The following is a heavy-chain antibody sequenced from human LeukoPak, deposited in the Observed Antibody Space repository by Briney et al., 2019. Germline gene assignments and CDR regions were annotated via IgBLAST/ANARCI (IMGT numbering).Heavy chain of an antibody. Sequence: ASVKVSCKASGYTFTSYYMYWVRQAPGQGLESMGIINPSGGSTSYAQKFQGRVTTTRDMSTSTVYMELSSLRSEDTAVYYCARDTESGSSWSFSFDYWGQGTLVTVSS. CDR1: GYTFTSYY. J-gene: IGHJ4*02. D-gene: IGHD6-6*01. CDR2: INPSGGST. CDR3: ARDTESGSSWSFSFDY. V-gene: IGHV1-46*01.